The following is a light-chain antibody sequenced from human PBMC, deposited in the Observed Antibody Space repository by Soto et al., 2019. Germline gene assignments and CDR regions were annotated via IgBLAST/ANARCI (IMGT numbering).Light chain of an antibody. CDR1: QGISSR. Sequence: DIQMTQSPSSVSASVGDRVTITCRASQGISSRLAWYQQKPGKAPNLLIYAASSLQSGVPSRFSGCGSETDFTLTIGSLQPEDLATYYCQQSNSFPLTFGGGTKVDIK. V-gene: IGKV1-12*01. CDR3: QQSNSFPLT. CDR2: AAS. J-gene: IGKJ4*01.